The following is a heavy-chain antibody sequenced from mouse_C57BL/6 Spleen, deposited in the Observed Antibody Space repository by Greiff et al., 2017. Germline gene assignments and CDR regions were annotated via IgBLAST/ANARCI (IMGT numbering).Heavy chain of an antibody. V-gene: IGHV5-6*01. CDR2: ISSGGSYT. CDR3: ARLRDLHWYFDV. Sequence: EVQGVESGGDLVKPGGSLKLSCAASGFTFSSYGMSWVRQTPDKRLEWVATISSGGSYTYYPDSVKGRFTISRDNAKNTLYLQMSSLKSEDTAMYYCARLRDLHWYFDVWGTGTTVTVSS. J-gene: IGHJ1*03. CDR1: GFTFSSYG.